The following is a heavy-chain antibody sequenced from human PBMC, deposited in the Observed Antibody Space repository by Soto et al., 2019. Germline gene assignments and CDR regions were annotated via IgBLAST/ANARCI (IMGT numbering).Heavy chain of an antibody. J-gene: IGHJ4*02. CDR1: GYNFSRYP. CDR3: ERDDYADSIGNYRLDY. V-gene: IGHV3-21*01. D-gene: IGHD3-22*01. Sequence: LRVSCGASGYNFSRYPLNSVRQDPLAGLEWVSSISSMGSYIKYAESVKGRFTISRDNAKNSLYLKMNILRAEDTAVYYCERDDYADSIGNYRLDYWGQGTL. CDR2: ISSMGSYI.